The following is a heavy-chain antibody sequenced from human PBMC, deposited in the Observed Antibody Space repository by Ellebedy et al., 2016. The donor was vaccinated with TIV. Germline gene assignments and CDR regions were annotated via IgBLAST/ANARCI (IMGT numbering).Heavy chain of an antibody. CDR1: GGSISSSSYY. CDR2: IYYSGST. Sequence: MPSETLSLTCTVSGGSISSSSYYWGWIRQPPGKGLEWIGSIYYSGSTYYNPSLKSRVTISVDTSKNQFSLKLSSVTAADTAVYYCARAYSNAWYFDLWGRGTLVTVSS. D-gene: IGHD2-15*01. CDR3: ARAYSNAWYFDL. J-gene: IGHJ2*01. V-gene: IGHV4-39*01.